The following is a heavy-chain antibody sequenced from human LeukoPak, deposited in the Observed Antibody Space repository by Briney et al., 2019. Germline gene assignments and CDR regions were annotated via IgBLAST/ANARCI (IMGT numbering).Heavy chain of an antibody. V-gene: IGHV3-21*01. CDR2: ISSSSSYI. CDR3: ARARPYSSSRFDY. CDR1: GFTFSSYS. Sequence: PGGSLRLSCAASGFTFSSYSINWVRQAPGKGLEWVSSISSSSSYIYYADSVKGRFTISRDNAKNSLYLQMNSLRAEDTAVYYCARARPYSSSRFDYWGQGTLVTVSS. J-gene: IGHJ4*02. D-gene: IGHD6-6*01.